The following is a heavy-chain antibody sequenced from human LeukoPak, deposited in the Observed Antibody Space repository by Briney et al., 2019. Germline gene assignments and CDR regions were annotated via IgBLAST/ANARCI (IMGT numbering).Heavy chain of an antibody. CDR3: ARHQVYGYSSSWYQEYFQH. Sequence: PGGSLRLSCAASGFTFSNYAMSWVRQAPGKGLEWVSVISGSGDRTYYADSAKGRFTISRHNSKNTLFLQMNSLRAEDTAVFYCARHQVYGYSSSWYQEYFQHWGQGTLVTVSS. J-gene: IGHJ1*01. D-gene: IGHD6-13*01. CDR2: ISGSGDRT. CDR1: GFTFSNYA. V-gene: IGHV3-23*01.